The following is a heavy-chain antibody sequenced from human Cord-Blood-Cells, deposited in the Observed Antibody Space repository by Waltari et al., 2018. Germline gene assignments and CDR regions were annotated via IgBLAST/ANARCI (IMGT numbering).Heavy chain of an antibody. V-gene: IGHV3-21*01. D-gene: IGHD7-27*01. J-gene: IGHJ4*02. CDR2: ISSSSSYI. Sequence: EVQLVESGGGLVKPGGSMRLSCAASGFTLSSYSMNWVRQAPGKGLEWVSSISSSSSYIYYADSVKGRFTISRDNAKNSLYLQMNSLRAEDTAVYYCCQLGAIDYWGQGTLVTVSS. CDR1: GFTLSSYS. CDR3: CQLGAIDY.